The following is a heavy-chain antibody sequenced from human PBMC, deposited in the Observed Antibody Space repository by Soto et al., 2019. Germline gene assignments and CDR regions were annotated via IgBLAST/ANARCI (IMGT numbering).Heavy chain of an antibody. CDR3: AKDSGTVAIREVFDY. Sequence: VQLLESGGALVQPGGSLRLSCAASGFTFSNYAMTWVRQAPGKGLEWVSSISGNGVSTNYADSVKGRFTISRDSSKKTLYLEMNTLRAEDTAMYYCAKDSGTVAIREVFDYWGQGTLVTVSS. CDR1: GFTFSNYA. D-gene: IGHD2-21*01. V-gene: IGHV3-23*01. CDR2: ISGNGVST. J-gene: IGHJ4*02.